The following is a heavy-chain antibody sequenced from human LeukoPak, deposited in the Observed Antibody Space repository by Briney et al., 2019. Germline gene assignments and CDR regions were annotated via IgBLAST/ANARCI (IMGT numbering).Heavy chain of an antibody. J-gene: IGHJ5*02. Sequence: ASVKVSCKASGYTFTSYDINWVRQATGQGLEWLGWMDPNTGNAVYAQKFRGRVTMTGNTSIRTAYMELSSLKSDDTAVYYCARGSADSLVTALFGSGNAQNYFDPWGQGTLVTVSS. CDR1: GYTFTSYD. V-gene: IGHV1-8*01. CDR2: MDPNTGNA. D-gene: IGHD1-26*01. CDR3: ARGSADSLVTALFGSGNAQNYFDP.